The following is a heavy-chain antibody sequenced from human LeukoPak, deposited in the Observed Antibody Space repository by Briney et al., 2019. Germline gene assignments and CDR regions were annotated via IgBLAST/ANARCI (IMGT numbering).Heavy chain of an antibody. CDR2: IYHSGST. Sequence: SETLSLTCAVSGGSISSGGYSWSWIRQPPGKGLEWIGYIYHSGSTYYNPSLKSRVTISVDRSKNQFPLKLSSVTAADTAVYYCARHVSNWFDPWGQGTLVTVSS. CDR3: ARHVSNWFDP. CDR1: GGSISSGGYS. V-gene: IGHV4-30-2*01. J-gene: IGHJ5*02. D-gene: IGHD3-16*01.